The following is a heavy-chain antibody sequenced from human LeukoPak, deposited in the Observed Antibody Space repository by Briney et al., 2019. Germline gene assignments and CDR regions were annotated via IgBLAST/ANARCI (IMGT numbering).Heavy chain of an antibody. J-gene: IGHJ4*02. CDR2: ISGRAGTT. Sequence: ETLSLACGVSGGSISSSYWWSWVRQPPGKGLEWVSAISGRAGTTYNADSVKGRFTISRDNSKNTLYLQMNSLRAEDTAVYYCLTVRKYLRVGWNSNFDYWGQGTLVTVSS. CDR1: GGSISSSY. V-gene: IGHV3-23*01. D-gene: IGHD1-7*01. CDR3: LTVRKYLRVGWNSNFDY.